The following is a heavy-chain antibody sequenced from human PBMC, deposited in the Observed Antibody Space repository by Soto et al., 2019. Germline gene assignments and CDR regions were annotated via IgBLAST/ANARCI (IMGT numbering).Heavy chain of an antibody. D-gene: IGHD4-17*01. J-gene: IGHJ6*02. CDR3: ARGLRNYYGVDV. Sequence: EVQVVESGGGLVQPGGSLRLSCVASGFTFSIYWMHWVRQAPGTGLVWVSRMKFDGSTTSYADSVKGRFTISRDNAKNTVYLQMNRLRAEDTGVYYCARGLRNYYGVDVWGQGTTVTVSS. V-gene: IGHV3-74*01. CDR1: GFTFSIYW. CDR2: MKFDGSTT.